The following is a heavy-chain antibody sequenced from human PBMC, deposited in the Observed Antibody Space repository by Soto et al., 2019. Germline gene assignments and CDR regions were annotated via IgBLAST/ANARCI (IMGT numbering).Heavy chain of an antibody. Sequence: GGSPRLSCAASGFTFSSYSMNWVRQAPGKGLEWVSSISSSGISIYYADSVKGRFTISRDNSKNTLYLQMNSLRAEDTAVYYCAKDPSSGWYQGYYFDYWGRGTLVTVSS. D-gene: IGHD6-19*01. CDR3: AKDPSSGWYQGYYFDY. V-gene: IGHV3-48*01. CDR1: GFTFSSYS. CDR2: ISSSGISI. J-gene: IGHJ4*02.